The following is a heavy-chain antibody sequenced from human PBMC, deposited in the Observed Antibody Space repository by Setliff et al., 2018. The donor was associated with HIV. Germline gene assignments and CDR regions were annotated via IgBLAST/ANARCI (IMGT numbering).Heavy chain of an antibody. J-gene: IGHJ6*03. CDR3: ASLRGDYVGQYYYYMDI. V-gene: IGHV5-51*01. D-gene: IGHD4-17*01. Sequence: PGASLKISCKGSGYSFTSYWIGWVRQMPGKGLEWIGVAYPGDSVTRYGPSFQGQVSSSADRSITNAYLQWDSRKTADTAFYYCASLRGDYVGQYYYYMDIWGKGTTVTVSS. CDR1: GYSFTSYW. CDR2: AYPGDSVT.